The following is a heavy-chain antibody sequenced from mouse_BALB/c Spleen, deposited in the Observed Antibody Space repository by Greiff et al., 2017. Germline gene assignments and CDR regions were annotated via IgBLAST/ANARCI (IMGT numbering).Heavy chain of an antibody. D-gene: IGHD1-2*01. J-gene: IGHJ4*01. CDR1: GFTFSSFG. CDR3: ARSGLLRLRLYYAMDY. V-gene: IGHV5-17*02. Sequence: EVQVVESGGGLVQPGGSRKLSCAASGFTFSSFGMHWVRQAPEKGLEWVAYISSGSSTIYYADTVKGRFTISRDNPKNTLFLQMTSLRSEDTAMYYCARSGLLRLRLYYAMDYWGQGTSVTVSS. CDR2: ISSGSSTI.